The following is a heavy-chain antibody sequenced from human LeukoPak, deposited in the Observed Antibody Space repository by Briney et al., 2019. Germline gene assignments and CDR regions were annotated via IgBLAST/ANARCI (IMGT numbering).Heavy chain of an antibody. D-gene: IGHD6-13*01. CDR1: GYSISSGYY. CDR3: ARDRISSRLYYFDY. Sequence: SETLSLTCAVSGYSISSGYYWDWIRQPPGKGLEWIGSIYHSGRTYYNPSLKSRVTISVDTSKNQFSLKLSSVTAADTAVYYCARDRISSRLYYFDYWGQGTLVTVSS. V-gene: IGHV4-38-2*02. CDR2: IYHSGRT. J-gene: IGHJ4*02.